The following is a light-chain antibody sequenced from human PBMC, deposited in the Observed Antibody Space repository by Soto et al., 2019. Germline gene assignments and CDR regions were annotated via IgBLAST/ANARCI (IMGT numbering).Light chain of an antibody. V-gene: IGKV1-39*01. CDR3: QQSYTYPRT. CDR1: QSIKTY. Sequence: DIQMTQSPSSLSASVGDRVTITCRAGQSIKTYLNWYQQKPGKAPSLLIYDASTLQSGVPSRFSGSGSGTEFSLSITSLQPDDSATYFCQQSYTYPRTFGQGTKVEI. CDR2: DAS. J-gene: IGKJ1*01.